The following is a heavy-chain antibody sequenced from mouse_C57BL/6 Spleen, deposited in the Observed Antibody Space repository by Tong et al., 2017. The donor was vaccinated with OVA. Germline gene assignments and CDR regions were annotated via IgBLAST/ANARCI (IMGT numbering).Heavy chain of an antibody. CDR2: ISYSGST. CDR1: GYSITSDYA. D-gene: IGHD2-4*01. V-gene: IGHV3-2*02. J-gene: IGHJ2*01. Sequence: EVQLQESGPGLVKPSQSLSLTCTVTGYSITSDYAWNWIRQFPGNKLEWMGYISYSGSTSYNPSLKSRISITRDTSKNQFFLQLNSVTTEDTATYYCARAGGGDYDYFDYWGQGTTLTVSS. CDR3: ARAGGGDYDYFDY.